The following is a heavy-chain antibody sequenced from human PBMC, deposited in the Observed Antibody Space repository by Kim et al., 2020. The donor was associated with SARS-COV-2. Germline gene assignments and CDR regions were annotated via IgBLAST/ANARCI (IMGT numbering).Heavy chain of an antibody. CDR3: ARVRSSSFMIFYYYGMDV. CDR1: GGSFSGYY. Sequence: SETLSLTCVVYGGSFSGYYWSWIRQPPGKGLEWIGEIKHSGSTNYNPSLKSRVTISVDTSKNQFSLKLSSVTAADTAVYYCARVRSSSFMIFYYYGMDVWGQGTTVTVSS. V-gene: IGHV4-34*01. CDR2: IKHSGST. J-gene: IGHJ6*02. D-gene: IGHD6-13*01.